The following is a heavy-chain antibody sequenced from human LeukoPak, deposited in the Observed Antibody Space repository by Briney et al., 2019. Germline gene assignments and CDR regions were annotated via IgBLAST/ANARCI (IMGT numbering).Heavy chain of an antibody. CDR1: GGSISSYY. D-gene: IGHD1-26*01. CDR2: IYYSGST. V-gene: IGHV4-59*08. CDR3: ARSSSYYARFDY. Sequence: SETLSLTCTVSGGSISSYYWSWIRQPPGKGLEWIGYIYYSGSTNYNPSLKSRVTISVDTSKNQFSLKLSSVTAADTAVYYCARSSSYYARFDYWGQGSLVTVSS. J-gene: IGHJ4*02.